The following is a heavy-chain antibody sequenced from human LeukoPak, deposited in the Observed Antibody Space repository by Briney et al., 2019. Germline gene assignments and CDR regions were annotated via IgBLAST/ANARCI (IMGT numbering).Heavy chain of an antibody. CDR2: IYYSGST. J-gene: IGHJ4*02. D-gene: IGHD1-26*01. Sequence: SETLSLTCTVSGGSISSGGYYWSWIRQHPGKGLEWIGYIYYSGSTYYNPSLKSRVTISVDTSKNQFSLKLSSVTAADTAVYYCARGRYSGSYSWLFDYWGQGTLVTVSS. CDR1: GGSISSGGYY. V-gene: IGHV4-31*03. CDR3: ARGRYSGSYSWLFDY.